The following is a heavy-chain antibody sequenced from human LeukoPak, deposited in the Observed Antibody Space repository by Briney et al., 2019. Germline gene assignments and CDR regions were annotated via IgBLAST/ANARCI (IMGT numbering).Heavy chain of an antibody. J-gene: IGHJ4*02. Sequence: GASVKVSCKASGYTFSMYYIHWVRQAPGQGLEWMGMINPSDGATTYVQKIQGRLTMTRDMSTTTAYMDLRSLRSEDTAVYYCARERRWLQLQYFDYWGQGTLVTVSS. V-gene: IGHV1-46*01. CDR2: INPSDGAT. D-gene: IGHD5-24*01. CDR1: GYTFSMYY. CDR3: ARERRWLQLQYFDY.